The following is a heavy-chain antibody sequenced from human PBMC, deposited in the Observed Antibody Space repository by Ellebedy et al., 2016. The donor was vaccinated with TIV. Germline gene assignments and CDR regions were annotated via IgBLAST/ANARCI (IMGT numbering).Heavy chain of an antibody. V-gene: IGHV3-9*01. CDR3: ARDRYGDYYFDY. CDR2: ISWNSGSI. CDR1: GFTFDDYA. Sequence: SLKISXAASGFTFDDYAMHWVRQAPGKGLEWVSGISWNSGSIGYADSVKGRFTISRDNAKNSLYLQMNSLRAEDTAVYYCARDRYGDYYFDYWGQGTLVTVSS. D-gene: IGHD4-17*01. J-gene: IGHJ4*02.